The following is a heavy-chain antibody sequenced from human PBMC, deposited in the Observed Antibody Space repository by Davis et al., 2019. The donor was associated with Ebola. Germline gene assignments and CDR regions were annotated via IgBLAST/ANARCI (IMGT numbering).Heavy chain of an antibody. D-gene: IGHD3-22*01. CDR1: GGSFSGYY. Sequence: MPSETLSLTCAVYGGSFSGYYWSWIRQPPGKGLEWIGEINHSGSTNYNPSLKSRVTISVDTSKNQFSLKLSSVTAADTAVYYCARETITMIVEWGQGTLVTVSS. CDR3: ARETITMIVE. CDR2: INHSGST. J-gene: IGHJ4*02. V-gene: IGHV4-34*01.